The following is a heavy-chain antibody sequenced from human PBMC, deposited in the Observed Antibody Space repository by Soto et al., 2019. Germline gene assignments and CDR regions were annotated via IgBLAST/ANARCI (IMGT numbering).Heavy chain of an antibody. CDR1: GGSISSYY. V-gene: IGHV4-59*01. CDR2: IYYSGST. D-gene: IGHD3-10*01. Sequence: PSETLSLTCTVSGGSISSYYWSWIRQPPGKGLEWIGYIYYSGSTNYNPSLKSRVTISVDTSKNQFSLKLSSVTAADTAVYYCARVNYYGSGSYYPYYYYGMDVWGQGTTVTAP. CDR3: ARVNYYGSGSYYPYYYYGMDV. J-gene: IGHJ6*02.